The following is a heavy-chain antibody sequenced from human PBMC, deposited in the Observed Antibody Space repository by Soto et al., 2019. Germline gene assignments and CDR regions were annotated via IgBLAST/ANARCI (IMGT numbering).Heavy chain of an antibody. J-gene: IGHJ4*02. V-gene: IGHV3-30*04. CDR2: ISFDGRNK. Sequence: QEQLVESGGGVVQPGRPLRLSCAASGFTFSHYAMHWVRQAPGKGLQWVSSISFDGRNKYYVDSVKGRFTISRDNSKNTLYLEVDSLRDEDTAVYHCAKDRRVGDVYNLGFDSWGQGTLVTVSS. CDR1: GFTFSHYA. CDR3: AKDRRVGDVYNLGFDS. D-gene: IGHD1-26*01.